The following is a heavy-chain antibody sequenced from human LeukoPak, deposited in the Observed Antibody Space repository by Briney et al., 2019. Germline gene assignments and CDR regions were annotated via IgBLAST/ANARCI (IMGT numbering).Heavy chain of an antibody. D-gene: IGHD7-27*01. Sequence: GGSLRLPCAASGFTFSDYYMSWIRQAPGKGPEWVSYISSSSSYTNYADSVKGRFTISRDNAKNSLYLQMNSLRAEDTAVYYCARDGRSGPNWFDPWGQGTLVTVSS. V-gene: IGHV3-11*06. CDR3: ARDGRSGPNWFDP. J-gene: IGHJ5*02. CDR1: GFTFSDYY. CDR2: ISSSSSYT.